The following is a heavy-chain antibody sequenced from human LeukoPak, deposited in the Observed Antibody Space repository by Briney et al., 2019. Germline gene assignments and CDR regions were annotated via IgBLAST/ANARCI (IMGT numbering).Heavy chain of an antibody. CDR1: GFTFSSYG. J-gene: IGHJ4*02. V-gene: IGHV3-30*02. Sequence: GGSLRLSCAASGFTFSSYGMHWVRQAPGKGLEWVAFIQYDGSNKYYADSVKGRFTISRDNSKNTLYLQMNSLRADDTAVYYCANNWNMDCWGQGTLVTVSS. D-gene: IGHD1-1*01. CDR3: ANNWNMDC. CDR2: IQYDGSNK.